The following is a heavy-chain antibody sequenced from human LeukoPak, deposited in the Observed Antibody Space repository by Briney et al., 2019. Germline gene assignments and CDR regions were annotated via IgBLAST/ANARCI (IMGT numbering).Heavy chain of an antibody. J-gene: IGHJ4*02. Sequence: GASVKVSCKASGYTFTGYYMHWVRQAPGQGLEWMGWINPNSGGTNSSQKFQDRVTLTRDTSISTAYTELGSLRSDDTAIYYCARAYGSGSSYHPDYWGQGTLVTVSS. V-gene: IGHV1-2*02. CDR3: ARAYGSGSSYHPDY. CDR1: GYTFTGYY. CDR2: INPNSGGT. D-gene: IGHD3-10*01.